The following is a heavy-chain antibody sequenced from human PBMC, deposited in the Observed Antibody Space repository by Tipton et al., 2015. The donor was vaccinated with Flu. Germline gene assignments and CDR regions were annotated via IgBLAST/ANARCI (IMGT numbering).Heavy chain of an antibody. V-gene: IGHV4-4*07. CDR2: IYSSGNT. Sequence: TLSLTCSVSGDSMSSYYWTWVRQPAGKGLECLGRIYSSGNTYYSPSFKSRLTMSIDTSKKQFSLNLSSVTAADTAVFYCASHSYSRGRAGHWGQGTLVTVSS. D-gene: IGHD4-11*01. CDR3: ASHSYSRGRAGH. J-gene: IGHJ4*02. CDR1: GDSMSSYY.